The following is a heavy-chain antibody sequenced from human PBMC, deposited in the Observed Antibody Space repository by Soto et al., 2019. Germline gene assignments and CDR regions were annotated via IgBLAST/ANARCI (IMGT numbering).Heavy chain of an antibody. Sequence: QLQLQESGSGLVKPSQTLSLTCAVSGGSISSGGYSWSWIRQPPGKGLEWIGYIYHSGSTYYNPSRKRRVTISVDRSKNQFSLKLSSVTAADTAVYYCARSLLSIAEVADVWGQGNTVTVSS. V-gene: IGHV4-30-2*01. CDR1: GGSISSGGYS. CDR2: IYHSGST. D-gene: IGHD6-6*01. J-gene: IGHJ6*02. CDR3: ARSLLSIAEVADV.